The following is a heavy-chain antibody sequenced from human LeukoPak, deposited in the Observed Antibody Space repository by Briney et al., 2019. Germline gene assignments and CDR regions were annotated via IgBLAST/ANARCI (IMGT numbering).Heavy chain of an antibody. CDR2: IKQDGSEK. D-gene: IGHD6-13*01. V-gene: IGHV3-7*01. J-gene: IGHJ4*02. CDR3: ARDIEAAGLFLDY. CDR1: GFTLSSYW. Sequence: PGGSLRLSCAASGFTLSSYWMSWVRQAPGKGLEGVANIKQDGSEKYYVDSVKGRFTISRDNAKNSLYLQMNSLRAEDTAVYYCARDIEAAGLFLDYWGQGTLVTVSS.